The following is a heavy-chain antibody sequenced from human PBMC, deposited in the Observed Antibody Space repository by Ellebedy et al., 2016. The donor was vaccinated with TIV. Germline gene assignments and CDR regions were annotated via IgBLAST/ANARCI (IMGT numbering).Heavy chain of an antibody. Sequence: GESLKISCAASGFSFSTYNMNWVRQAPGKGLEWVSSISSSSSYIFYADSVKGRFTISRDNGQNSLYLQMNNLRVDDTAVYYCARELGGTSIATRPDYWGQGTRVTVSS. J-gene: IGHJ4*02. CDR1: GFSFSTYN. D-gene: IGHD6-6*01. CDR3: ARELGGTSIATRPDY. CDR2: ISSSSSYI. V-gene: IGHV3-21*01.